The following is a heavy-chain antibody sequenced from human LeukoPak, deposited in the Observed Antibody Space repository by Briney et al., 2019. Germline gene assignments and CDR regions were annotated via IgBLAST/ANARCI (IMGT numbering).Heavy chain of an antibody. D-gene: IGHD1-26*01. J-gene: IGHJ3*02. CDR1: GFTFSSYA. V-gene: IGHV3-23*01. CDR3: AKGSRVGATVGDAFDI. Sequence: GGSLRLSCAASGFTFSSYAMSWVRQAPGKGLEWVSAISGSGGSTYYADSVKGRFTISRDNSKNTLYLQMNSLRAEDTAVYYCAKGSRVGATVGDAFDIWGQGTKVTVSS. CDR2: ISGSGGST.